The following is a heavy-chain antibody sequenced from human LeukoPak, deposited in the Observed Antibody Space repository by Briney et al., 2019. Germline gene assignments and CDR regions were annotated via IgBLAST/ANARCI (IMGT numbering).Heavy chain of an antibody. CDR3: ASQYYDILTGLDYFDY. J-gene: IGHJ4*02. Sequence: ASVKVSCKASGYTFTSYGISWVRQAPGQGLEWMGWISAYNGNTNYAQKLQGRVTMTTDTSTSTAYMELRSLRSDDTAVYYCASQYYDILTGLDYFDYWGQGTLVTVSS. D-gene: IGHD3-9*01. V-gene: IGHV1-18*01. CDR1: GYTFTSYG. CDR2: ISAYNGNT.